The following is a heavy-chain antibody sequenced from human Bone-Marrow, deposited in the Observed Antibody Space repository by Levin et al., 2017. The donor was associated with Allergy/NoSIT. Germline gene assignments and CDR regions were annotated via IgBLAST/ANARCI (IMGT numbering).Heavy chain of an antibody. D-gene: IGHD3-16*01. V-gene: IGHV3-23*01. J-gene: IGHJ6*02. CDR2: LSNAAGGI. CDR1: GFTLNNYA. CDR3: AKGKARGGSYYYGMDV. Sequence: GESLKISCETSGFTLNNYAMNWVRQAPGKGLEWVAVLSNAAGGIHYADSVKGRFAISRDSSKNTLLLQMDSLTAEDTGVYFCAKGKARGGSYYYGMDVWGQGIMVTVSS.